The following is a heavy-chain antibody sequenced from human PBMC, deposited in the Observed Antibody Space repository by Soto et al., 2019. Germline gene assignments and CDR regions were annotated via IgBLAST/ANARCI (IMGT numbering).Heavy chain of an antibody. CDR3: ARGSPYYDFWSGYYTGIPYFDY. Sequence: SATLSLTRAVYCGSLICYYWIWIRQPPGKGLDCIGEINHSGSTNYNPSLKSRVTISVDTSKNQFSLKLSSVTAADTAVYYCARGSPYYDFWSGYYTGIPYFDYWGQGTLVTVSS. CDR2: INHSGST. V-gene: IGHV4-34*01. J-gene: IGHJ4*02. D-gene: IGHD3-3*01. CDR1: CGSLICYY.